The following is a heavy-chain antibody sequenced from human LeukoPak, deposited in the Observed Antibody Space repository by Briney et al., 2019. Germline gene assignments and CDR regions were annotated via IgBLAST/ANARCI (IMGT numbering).Heavy chain of an antibody. V-gene: IGHV4-61*01. Sequence: SQTLSLTCTVSGASVSSGFYYWTWIRQPPGKGLEWIGYIYYTGSTNYNPSLKSRVTISVDTSKNQFSLKLSSVTAADTAVYYCAIVRGSGWFDPWGQGTLVTVSS. CDR1: GASVSSGFYY. CDR3: AIVRGSGWFDP. CDR2: IYYTGST. D-gene: IGHD6-19*01. J-gene: IGHJ5*02.